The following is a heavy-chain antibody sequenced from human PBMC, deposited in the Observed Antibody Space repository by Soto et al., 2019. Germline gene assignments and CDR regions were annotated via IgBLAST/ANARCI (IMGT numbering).Heavy chain of an antibody. V-gene: IGHV1-18*01. Sequence: ASVKVSCKASGYTFTSYGISWVRQAPGQGLEWMGWISAYNGNTNYAQKLQGRVTMTTDTSTSTAYMELRSLRSDDTAVYYCARVHKSGRIVVVPAATPNDAFDIWSQ. CDR3: ARVHKSGRIVVVPAATPNDAFDI. J-gene: IGHJ3*02. CDR1: GYTFTSYG. D-gene: IGHD2-2*01. CDR2: ISAYNGNT.